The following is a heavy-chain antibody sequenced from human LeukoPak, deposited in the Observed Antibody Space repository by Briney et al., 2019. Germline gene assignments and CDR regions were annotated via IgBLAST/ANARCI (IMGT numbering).Heavy chain of an antibody. D-gene: IGHD4-17*01. Sequence: HPGGSLRLSCAASGFTFSSYAMNWVRQAPGKGLEWVSAITGSGGRTYYADSVKGRFTISRDDAKNSLSLQMNSLRAEDTAVYYCARDPYNGYYGDDYYYYMDVWGKGTTVTISS. CDR1: GFTFSSYA. CDR2: ITGSGGRT. CDR3: ARDPYNGYYGDDYYYYMDV. V-gene: IGHV3-23*01. J-gene: IGHJ6*03.